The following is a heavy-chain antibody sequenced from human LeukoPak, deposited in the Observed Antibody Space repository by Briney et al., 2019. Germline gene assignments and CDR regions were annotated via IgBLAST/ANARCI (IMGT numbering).Heavy chain of an antibody. V-gene: IGHV3-53*01. Sequence: AGGSLRLSCAASGFTVSSNYMSWVRQAPGKGLEWVSVIYSGGSTYYADSVKGRFTISRDNPKNTLYLQMNSLRAEDTAVYYCARVSRTLSNSPYGMDVWGQGTTVTVSS. CDR2: IYSGGST. D-gene: IGHD2-21*01. J-gene: IGHJ6*02. CDR3: ARVSRTLSNSPYGMDV. CDR1: GFTVSSNY.